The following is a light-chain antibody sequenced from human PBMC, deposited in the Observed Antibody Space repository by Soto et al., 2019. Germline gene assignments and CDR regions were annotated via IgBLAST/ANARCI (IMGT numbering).Light chain of an antibody. CDR1: SSNIGSNY. CDR3: AAWDDSLSGPV. CDR2: RNN. Sequence: QSVLTQPPSASGTPGQRVTISFSGSSSNIGSNYVYWYQQLPGTARKLLIYRNNQRPSGVPDRFSGSKSGTSASLAISGLRSEDEADYYCAAWDDSLSGPVFGGGTQLTVL. J-gene: IGLJ7*01. V-gene: IGLV1-47*01.